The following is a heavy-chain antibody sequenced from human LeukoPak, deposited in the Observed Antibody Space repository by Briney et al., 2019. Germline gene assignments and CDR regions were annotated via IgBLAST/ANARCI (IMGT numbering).Heavy chain of an antibody. Sequence: KPSETLSLTCTVSGASITSYYWNWIRQPPGKRLEWIGYIYNSGSTNYNPSLKSRVTISVDTSNNQFSLKLSSVTAEDTAVYYCARSKGGSYGPWGQGTLVTVSS. D-gene: IGHD1-26*01. CDR3: ARSKGGSYGP. J-gene: IGHJ5*02. CDR1: GASITSYY. CDR2: IYNSGST. V-gene: IGHV4-59*01.